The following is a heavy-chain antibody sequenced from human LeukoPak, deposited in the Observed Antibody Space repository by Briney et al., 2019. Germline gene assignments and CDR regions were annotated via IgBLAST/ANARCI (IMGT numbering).Heavy chain of an antibody. Sequence: ASVRVSCKASGYTFTSYYMHWVRQAPGQGLEWMGIINPSGGSTSYAQKFQGRVTMTRDMSTSTVYMELSSLRSEDTAVYYCATQLAAAGTFDYWGQGTLVTVSS. CDR3: ATQLAAAGTFDY. CDR1: GYTFTSYY. J-gene: IGHJ4*02. V-gene: IGHV1-46*01. D-gene: IGHD6-13*01. CDR2: INPSGGST.